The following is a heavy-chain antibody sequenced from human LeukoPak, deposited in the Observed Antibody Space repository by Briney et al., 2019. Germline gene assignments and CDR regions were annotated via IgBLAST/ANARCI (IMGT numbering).Heavy chain of an antibody. D-gene: IGHD1-26*01. CDR3: ASEDSGGYFGAYFDY. CDR1: GGSISSYY. J-gene: IGHJ4*02. V-gene: IGHV4-59*01. CDR2: IYYSGST. Sequence: SETLSLTCTVSGGSISSYYWSWIRQPPGKGLEWIGYIYYSGSTNYNPSLKSRVTISVDTSKNQFSLKLSSVTAADMAVYYCASEDSGGYFGAYFDYWGQGTLVTVSS.